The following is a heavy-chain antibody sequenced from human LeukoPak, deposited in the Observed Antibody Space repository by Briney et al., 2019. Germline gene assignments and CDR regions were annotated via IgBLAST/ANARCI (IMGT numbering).Heavy chain of an antibody. J-gene: IGHJ4*02. CDR1: GYTFTSYD. CDR3: ARAGSGSYSYYFDY. V-gene: IGHV1-8*01. CDR2: MNPNSGNT. D-gene: IGHD1-26*01. Sequence: ASVKVSCKASGYTFTSYDINWVRQATGQGLEWMGWMNPNSGNTGYAQKFRGRVTMTRNTSISTAYMELSSLRSEDTAVYYCARAGSGSYSYYFDYWGQGTLVTVSS.